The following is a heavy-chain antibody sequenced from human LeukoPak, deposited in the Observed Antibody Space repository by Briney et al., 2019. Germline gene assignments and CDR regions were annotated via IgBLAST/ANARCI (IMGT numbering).Heavy chain of an antibody. Sequence: EASVKVSCKASGGTFSSYAISWVRQAPGQGLEWMGGIIPIFGTANYAQKSQGRVTITADESTRTAYMELSSLRSEDTAVYSCAVVVVAAGLDYWGQGPLVPVSS. D-gene: IGHD2-15*01. CDR1: GGTFSSYA. V-gene: IGHV1-69*13. CDR3: AVVVVAAGLDY. J-gene: IGHJ4*02. CDR2: IIPIFGTA.